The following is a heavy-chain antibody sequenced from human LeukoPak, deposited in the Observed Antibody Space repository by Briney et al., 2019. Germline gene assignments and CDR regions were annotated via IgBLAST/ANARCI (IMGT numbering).Heavy chain of an antibody. CDR3: ARDSWYYYDSSGYYLPSGFDY. Sequence: PSETLSLTCTVSGGSISSYYWSWIRQPPGKGLEWIGYIYYSGSTNYNPSLRSRVTISVDTSKNQFSLKLSSVTAADTAVYYCARDSWYYYDSSGYYLPSGFDYWGQGTLVTVSS. J-gene: IGHJ4*02. D-gene: IGHD3-22*01. CDR1: GGSISSYY. CDR2: IYYSGST. V-gene: IGHV4-59*01.